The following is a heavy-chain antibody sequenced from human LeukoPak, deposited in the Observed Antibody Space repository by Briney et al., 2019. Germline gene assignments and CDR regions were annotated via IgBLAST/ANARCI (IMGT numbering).Heavy chain of an antibody. CDR1: GGSISSHF. J-gene: IGHJ4*02. CDR2: IYNSGTT. CDR3: ASNYYGSGSLDY. D-gene: IGHD3-10*01. V-gene: IGHV4-59*08. Sequence: PSETLSLTCTVSGGSISSHFWSWIRQPPGKGLEWIGNIYNSGTTNYNPSLKSRVTISVDTSKNQFSLKLSSVTAADTAVYYCASNYYGSGSLDYWGQGNLVTVSS.